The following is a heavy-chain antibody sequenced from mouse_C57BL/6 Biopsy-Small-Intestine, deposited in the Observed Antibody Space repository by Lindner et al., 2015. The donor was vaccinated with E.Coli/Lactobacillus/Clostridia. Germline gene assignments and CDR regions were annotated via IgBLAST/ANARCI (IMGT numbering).Heavy chain of an antibody. CDR2: IDPENGDT. Sequence: VQLQESGAELVRPGASVKLSCTASGFNIKDDYMHWVKQRPEQGLEWIGWIDPENGDTEYASKFQGKATITADTSSNTAYLQLTSLTSEDTAVYYCTTGGYWSFDVWGTGTTVTVSS. V-gene: IGHV14-4*01. CDR3: TTGGYWSFDV. J-gene: IGHJ1*03. CDR1: GFNIKDDY.